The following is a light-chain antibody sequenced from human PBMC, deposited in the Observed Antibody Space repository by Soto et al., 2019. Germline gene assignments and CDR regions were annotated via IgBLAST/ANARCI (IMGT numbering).Light chain of an antibody. CDR3: DSYAGSNLGVV. V-gene: IGLV2-8*01. J-gene: IGLJ2*01. CDR1: SSDVGGYNY. Sequence: QSVLTQPPSASGSTGQSVTISCTGPSSDVGGYNYVSWYQQHPGKAPKLMIYEVSKRPSGVPDRFSGSKSGNKASLNVSGLQAEDEADYYCDSYAGSNLGVVLVGGNTLSVL. CDR2: EVS.